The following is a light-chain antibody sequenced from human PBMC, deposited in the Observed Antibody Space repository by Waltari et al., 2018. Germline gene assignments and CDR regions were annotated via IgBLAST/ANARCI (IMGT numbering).Light chain of an antibody. J-gene: IGLJ2*01. V-gene: IGLV2-14*01. Sequence: QSTLSQPASASGSPAQSITISCTGIISDVSHENFSAWYQQQPGKAPKLLIYEVLNRPSGVSHRFSCSKSGNTASLAISGLQAEDEADYYCSSYTSSSPHVVFGGGTKLTVL. CDR2: EVL. CDR3: SSYTSSSPHVV. CDR1: ISDVSHENF.